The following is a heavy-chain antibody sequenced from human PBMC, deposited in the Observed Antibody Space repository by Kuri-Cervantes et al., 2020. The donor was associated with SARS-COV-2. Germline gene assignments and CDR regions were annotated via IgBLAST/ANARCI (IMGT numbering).Heavy chain of an antibody. CDR3: ARLYYYDSSGYYYYYGMDV. V-gene: IGHV1-69*13. CDR2: IIPIFGTT. J-gene: IGHJ6*02. CDR1: GGTFRSYA. Sequence: VKVSCKASGGTFRSYAISWVRQTPGQGLEWMGGIIPIFGTTNYTQKFQGRATITADKSTSTAYMDLSSLRSDDTAVYYCARLYYYDSSGYYYYYGMDVWGQGTTVTVSS. D-gene: IGHD3-22*01.